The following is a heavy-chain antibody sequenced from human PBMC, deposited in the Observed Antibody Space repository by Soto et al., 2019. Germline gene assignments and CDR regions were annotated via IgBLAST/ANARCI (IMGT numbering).Heavy chain of an antibody. CDR2: IVVGSGNT. Sequence: SVKVSCKASGFTFTSSAVQWVRQARGQRLEWIGWIVVGSGNTNYAQKFQERVTITRDMSTSTAYMELSSLRSEDTAVYYCAAVEVGASGAFDIWGQGTMVTVS. D-gene: IGHD1-26*01. CDR3: AAVEVGASGAFDI. V-gene: IGHV1-58*01. CDR1: GFTFTSSA. J-gene: IGHJ3*02.